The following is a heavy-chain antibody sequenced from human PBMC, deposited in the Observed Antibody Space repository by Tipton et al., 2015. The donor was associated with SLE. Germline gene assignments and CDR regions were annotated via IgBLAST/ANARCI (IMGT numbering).Heavy chain of an antibody. J-gene: IGHJ4*02. CDR2: INPNSGGT. Sequence: QLVQSGAEVKKPGASVKVSCKASGYTFTGYYMHWVRQAPGQGLEWMGWINPNSGGTNYAQILQGRVTMTTDTSTSTAYMELRSLRSDDTAVYYCARGPRIQLRYFDYWGQGTLVTVSS. D-gene: IGHD5-18*01. CDR3: ARGPRIQLRYFDY. CDR1: GYTFTGYY. V-gene: IGHV1-2*02.